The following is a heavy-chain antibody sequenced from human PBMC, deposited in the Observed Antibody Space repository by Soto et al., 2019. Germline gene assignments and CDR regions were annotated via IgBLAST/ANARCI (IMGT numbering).Heavy chain of an antibody. CDR1: GFTFSSYA. J-gene: IGHJ4*01. V-gene: IGHV3-64D*06. CDR3: VKASGYSSGWSGY. D-gene: IGHD6-19*01. CDR2: ISSNGGST. Sequence: GGSLRLSCSASGFTFSSYAMHWVRQAPGKGLEYVSAISSNGGSTYYADSVKGRFTISRDNSKNTLYLQMSSLRAEDTAVYYCVKASGYSSGWSGYWGHGTLVTVSS.